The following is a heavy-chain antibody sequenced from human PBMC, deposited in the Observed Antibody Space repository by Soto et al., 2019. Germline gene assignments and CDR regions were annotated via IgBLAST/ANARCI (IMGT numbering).Heavy chain of an antibody. D-gene: IGHD6-19*01. Sequence: PGGSLRLSCAASGFTVFSKYMTWVRQAPGKGLEWVSVIYSGGSTYYTDSVKGRFTISRDNSKNTVYLQMNSLRAEDTAVYYCARSEQWLVSAFDIWAQGTIVTV. J-gene: IGHJ3*02. V-gene: IGHV3-66*01. CDR1: GFTVFSKY. CDR2: IYSGGST. CDR3: ARSEQWLVSAFDI.